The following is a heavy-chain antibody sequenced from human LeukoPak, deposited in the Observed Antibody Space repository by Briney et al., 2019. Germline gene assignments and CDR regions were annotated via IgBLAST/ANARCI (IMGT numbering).Heavy chain of an antibody. J-gene: IGHJ6*03. V-gene: IGHV4-59*13. CDR2: IYYSGST. CDR1: GGSISSSY. D-gene: IGHD1-26*01. CDR3: ASGAYSYYYMDV. Sequence: SETLPLTCTVSGGSISSSYWSWIRQPPGKGLEWIAYIYYSGSTNYNPSLRSRVTISVDTSKNQFSLKLSSVTAADTAVYYCASGAYSYYYMDVWGKGTTVTISS.